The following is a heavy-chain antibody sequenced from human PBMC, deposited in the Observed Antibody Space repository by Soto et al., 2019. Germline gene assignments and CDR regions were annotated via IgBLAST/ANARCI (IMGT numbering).Heavy chain of an antibody. CDR3: AKTGPYDILTYWYFDL. CDR2: IYYSGTT. V-gene: IGHV4-59*05. J-gene: IGHJ2*01. Sequence: ASETLSLTCTVSGGSIRSYCWTWIRQPPGKGLEWIGSIYYSGTTYYNPSLESRVTISIDTSKNQFSLKVSSLTAADTAVYYCAKTGPYDILTYWYFDLWGRGTLVTVSS. D-gene: IGHD3-9*01. CDR1: GGSIRSYC.